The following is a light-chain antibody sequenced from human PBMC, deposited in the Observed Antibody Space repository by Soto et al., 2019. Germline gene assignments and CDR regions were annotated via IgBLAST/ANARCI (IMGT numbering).Light chain of an antibody. CDR1: QSVSSY. CDR3: QQRSNWPFT. CDR2: DAS. J-gene: IGKJ2*01. V-gene: IGKV3-11*01. Sequence: EIVLTQSPATLSLSPGERATLSCRASQSVSSYLAWYQQKPDQAPRLLIYDASNRSTGIPARFSGSGSGTDFTLTISSLEPEDFAVYYCQQRSNWPFTFGQGTKLEIK.